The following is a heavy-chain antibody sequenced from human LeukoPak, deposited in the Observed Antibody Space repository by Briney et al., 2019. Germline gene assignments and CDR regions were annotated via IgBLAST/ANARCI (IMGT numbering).Heavy chain of an antibody. CDR1: GGSFSGYY. V-gene: IGHV4-34*01. J-gene: IGHJ4*02. D-gene: IGHD2-2*01. Sequence: SETLSLTCAVYGGSFSGYYWSWIRQPPGKGLEWIGEINHSGSTNYNRSLKSRVTISVDTSKNQFSLKLSSVTAADTAVYYCARGPAPLGVVVPAAFYLDYWGQGTLVTVSS. CDR2: INHSGST. CDR3: ARGPAPLGVVVPAAFYLDY.